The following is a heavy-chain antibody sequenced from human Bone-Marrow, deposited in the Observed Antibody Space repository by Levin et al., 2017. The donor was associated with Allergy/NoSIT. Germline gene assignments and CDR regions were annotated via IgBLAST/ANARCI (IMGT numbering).Heavy chain of an antibody. CDR1: GFIFSNYG. Sequence: GGSLRLSCAASGFIFSNYGMSWVRQAPGKGLEWVANIKQHGSEKYYVDSVKGRFTISRDNAKNSLYLQMNSLRAEDTAVYYCAREKDYDISGDWGQGTLVTVSS. J-gene: IGHJ4*02. V-gene: IGHV3-7*01. CDR3: AREKDYDISGD. D-gene: IGHD3-9*01. CDR2: IKQHGSEK.